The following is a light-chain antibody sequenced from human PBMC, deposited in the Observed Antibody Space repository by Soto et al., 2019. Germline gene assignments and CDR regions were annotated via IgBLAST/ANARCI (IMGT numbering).Light chain of an antibody. CDR1: QNINNY. J-gene: IGKJ5*01. Sequence: DIQMTQSPSSLSASVGDRVTITCQASQNINNYLNWYQQKPGRAPKLLIYDASNLEAGVPSRFRGSGSGTDFTFTISRLQPEDIATYYCQQYVHRPTFGQGTRLEIK. CDR2: DAS. V-gene: IGKV1-33*01. CDR3: QQYVHRPT.